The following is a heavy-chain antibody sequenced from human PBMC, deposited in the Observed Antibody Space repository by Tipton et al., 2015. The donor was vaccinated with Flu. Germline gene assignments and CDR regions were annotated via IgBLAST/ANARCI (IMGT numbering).Heavy chain of an antibody. CDR2: VYYSGST. J-gene: IGHJ4*02. V-gene: IGHV4-39*02. Sequence: TLSLTCTVSGGSIRSSSYYWGWIRQPPGKGLEWIGSVYYSGSTYYNPSLKSRVTIPLDTSKNHFSLKLTSVTAADTAVYYCASHGLAVAGPSPFDYWGQGTLVTVSP. CDR3: ASHGLAVAGPSPFDY. D-gene: IGHD6-19*01. CDR1: GGSIRSSSYY.